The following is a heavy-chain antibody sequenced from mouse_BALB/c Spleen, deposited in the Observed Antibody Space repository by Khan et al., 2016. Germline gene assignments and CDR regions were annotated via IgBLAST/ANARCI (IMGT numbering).Heavy chain of an antibody. CDR1: GFSLTSYG. CDR2: IWTDGST. D-gene: IGHD2-3*01. J-gene: IGHJ4*01. V-gene: IGHV2-6*02. Sequence: QVQLKESGPGLVAPSQSLSITCTVSGFSLTSYGVHWVRQPPGKGLEWLVVIWTDGSTTYNSARKARMSSSKDNCKSQVFLRMNSLQTDDTAMYYWARRDDGGGAMDYWGQGTSVTVSS. CDR3: ARRDDGGGAMDY.